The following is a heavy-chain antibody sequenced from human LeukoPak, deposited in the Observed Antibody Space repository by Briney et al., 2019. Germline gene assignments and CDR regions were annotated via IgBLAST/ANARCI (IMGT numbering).Heavy chain of an antibody. CDR3: AKRGAVTGTEDY. D-gene: IGHD6-19*01. CDR2: ISGTGGST. J-gene: IGHJ4*02. V-gene: IGHV3-23*01. CDR1: GFTFSTYA. Sequence: GGSLRLSCAASGFTFSTYAMTWVRQAPGKGLEWVSTISGTGGSTYYADSVRGRFTISRDNSKNTLYLQMNSLRAEDTAVYYCAKRGAVTGTEDYWGQGTLVTVSS.